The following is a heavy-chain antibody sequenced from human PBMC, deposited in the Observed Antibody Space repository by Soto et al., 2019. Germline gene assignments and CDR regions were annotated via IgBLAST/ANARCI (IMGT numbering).Heavy chain of an antibody. V-gene: IGHV3-23*01. CDR1: GFTFSSYA. Sequence: GGSLRLSCAASGFTFSSYAMSWVRQAPGKGLEWVSAISGSGGSTYYADSVKGRFTISRDNSKNTLYLQMNSLRAEGTVVYYCAKFGYYDFWSGYSHYYYMDVWGKGTTVTVAS. CDR2: ISGSGGST. J-gene: IGHJ6*03. D-gene: IGHD3-3*01. CDR3: AKFGYYDFWSGYSHYYYMDV.